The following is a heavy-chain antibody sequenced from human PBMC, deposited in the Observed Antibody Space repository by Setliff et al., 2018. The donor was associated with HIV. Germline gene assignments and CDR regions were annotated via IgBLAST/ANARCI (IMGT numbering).Heavy chain of an antibody. CDR1: GFTFSTYS. D-gene: IGHD3-22*01. CDR3: ARPQHIYDDSSDDY. Sequence: GGSLRLSCVASGFTFSTYSMNWVRQAPGKGLEWVSYIRSSSRTIYYADSVKGRFTISRDNAKNSLYLQMNSLRAEDTAVYYCARPQHIYDDSSDDYWGQGTLVTVSS. V-gene: IGHV3-48*04. J-gene: IGHJ4*02. CDR2: IRSSSRTI.